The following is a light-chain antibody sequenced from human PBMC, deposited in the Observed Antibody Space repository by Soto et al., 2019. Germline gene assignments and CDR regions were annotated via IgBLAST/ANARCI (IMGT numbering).Light chain of an antibody. CDR2: GAS. CDR3: HQYGSSPPIT. CDR1: QSVSSY. Sequence: EIVLTQSPATLSFSPGERATLSCRASQSVSSYLAWYQQKPGQAPRLLIYGASSRATGIPDRFSGTGSETDFTLTISSLEPEDSAVYYCHQYGSSPPITFGQGTRLEIK. V-gene: IGKV3-20*01. J-gene: IGKJ5*01.